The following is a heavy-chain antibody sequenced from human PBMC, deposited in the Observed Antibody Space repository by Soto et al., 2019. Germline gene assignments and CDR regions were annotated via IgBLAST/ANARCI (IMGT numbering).Heavy chain of an antibody. D-gene: IGHD1-1*01. CDR1: GDRVSSNSAA. J-gene: IGHJ6*03. Sequence: PSQTLSLSCDISGDRVSSNSAAWNWIRPTPSRGLEWLGRTYYRSKWYINYAVSVKSRITVNPDTSKNQFSLQLNSVTPEDTAVYYCARGSWDDVTGHYYMDVWGKGTTVTVSS. CDR3: ARGSWDDVTGHYYMDV. CDR2: TYYRSKWYI. V-gene: IGHV6-1*01.